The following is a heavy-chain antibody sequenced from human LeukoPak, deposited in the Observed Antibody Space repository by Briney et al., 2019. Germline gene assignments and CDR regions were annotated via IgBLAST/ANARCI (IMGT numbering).Heavy chain of an antibody. D-gene: IGHD3-10*01. J-gene: IGHJ4*02. CDR1: GGSFSGYY. CDR3: ARGRNYYGSGSLVDY. CDR2: INHSGST. Sequence: SETLSLTCAVYGGSFSGYYWSWIRQPPGKGLEWIGEINHSGSTNYTPSLKSRVTISVDTSKNQFSLKLSSVTAADTAVYYCARGRNYYGSGSLVDYWGQGTLVTVSS. V-gene: IGHV4-34*01.